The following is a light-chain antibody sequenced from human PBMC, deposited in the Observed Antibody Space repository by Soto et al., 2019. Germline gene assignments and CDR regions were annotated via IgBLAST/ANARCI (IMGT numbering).Light chain of an antibody. Sequence: QSVLTQPPSASGTPGQGVTISCSGSTSNIGSNYVYWYQQLPGTAPKLLIYRNNQRPSGVPDRFSGSKSGTAASLAISGLRPDDEADYFCATWDDSLNGFYVFGTGTNVTVL. J-gene: IGLJ1*01. CDR2: RNN. V-gene: IGLV1-47*01. CDR1: TSNIGSNY. CDR3: ATWDDSLNGFYV.